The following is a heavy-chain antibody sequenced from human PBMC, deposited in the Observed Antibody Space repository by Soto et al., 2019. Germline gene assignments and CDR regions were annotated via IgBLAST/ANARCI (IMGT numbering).Heavy chain of an antibody. CDR2: ISYDGSNK. V-gene: IGHV3-30*18. Sequence: PGGSLRLSCAASGFTFSSYGMHWVRQAPGKGLEWVAVISYDGSNKYYADSVKGRFTISRDNSKNTLYLQMNSLRAEDTAVYYCAKSHRLHYYYDSSGSADYWGQGTLVTVSS. CDR1: GFTFSSYG. J-gene: IGHJ4*02. CDR3: AKSHRLHYYYDSSGSADY. D-gene: IGHD3-22*01.